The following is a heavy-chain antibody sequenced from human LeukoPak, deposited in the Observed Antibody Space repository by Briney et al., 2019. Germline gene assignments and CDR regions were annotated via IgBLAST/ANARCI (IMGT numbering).Heavy chain of an antibody. CDR1: GFTFSSYA. CDR2: ISYDGSNK. D-gene: IGHD2-15*01. CDR3: ARGGSSIYYYYYIDV. V-gene: IGHV3-30*04. J-gene: IGHJ6*03. Sequence: GGSLRLSCAASGFTFSSYAMHWVRQAPGKGLEWVAVISYDGSNKYYADSVKGRFTISRDNSKNTLYLQMNSLRAEDAAVYYCARGGSSIYYYYYIDVWGKGTTVTVSS.